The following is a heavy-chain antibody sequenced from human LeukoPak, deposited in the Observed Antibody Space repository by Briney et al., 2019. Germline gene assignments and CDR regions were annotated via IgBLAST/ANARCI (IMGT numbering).Heavy chain of an antibody. Sequence: ASVKVSCKASGYTFTSYAMHWVRQAPGQRLEWMGWINAGNGNTKYSQKFQGRVTITRDTSASTAYMELSSLRSGDTAVYYCARAFSTRYCSGGSCRAFDYWGQGTLVTVSS. V-gene: IGHV1-3*01. CDR2: INAGNGNT. CDR1: GYTFTSYA. CDR3: ARAFSTRYCSGGSCRAFDY. D-gene: IGHD2-15*01. J-gene: IGHJ4*02.